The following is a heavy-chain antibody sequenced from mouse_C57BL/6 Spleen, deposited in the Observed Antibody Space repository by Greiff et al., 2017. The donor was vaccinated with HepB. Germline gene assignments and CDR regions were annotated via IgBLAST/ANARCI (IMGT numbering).Heavy chain of an antibody. CDR1: GYTFTSYW. CDR2: IDTSDSYT. J-gene: IGHJ2*01. D-gene: IGHD2-5*01. V-gene: IGHV1-50*01. Sequence: VQLQQSGAELVKPGASVKLSCTASGYTFTSYWMQWVKQRPGHGLAWIGEIDTSDSYTNYNQKFKGKATLTVDTSSSTAYMQLSSLTSEDSAVYYWARKGVDYSNPYCDYWGQGTTLTVAS. CDR3: ARKGVDYSNPYCDY.